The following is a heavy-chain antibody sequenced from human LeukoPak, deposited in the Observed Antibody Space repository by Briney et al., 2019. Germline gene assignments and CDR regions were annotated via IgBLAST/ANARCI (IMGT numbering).Heavy chain of an antibody. V-gene: IGHV4-61*08. Sequence: PSETLSLTCTVSGGSISSGGYYWSWIRQHPGKGLEWIGYIYSSGSTNYNPSLKSRVTISVDTSKSQFSLKLSSVTAADTAVYFCSREGRWLQLGFDYWGRGTLVTVSS. CDR3: SREGRWLQLGFDY. J-gene: IGHJ4*02. CDR1: GGSISSGGYY. D-gene: IGHD5-24*01. CDR2: IYSSGST.